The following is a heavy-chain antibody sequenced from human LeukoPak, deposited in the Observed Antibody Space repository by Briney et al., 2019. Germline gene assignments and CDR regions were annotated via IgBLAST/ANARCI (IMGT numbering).Heavy chain of an antibody. D-gene: IGHD5-18*01. CDR1: GFTFSDYY. CDR3: ANGRYSYGYKNAFDI. CDR2: ISSSGSTI. Sequence: GGSLRLSCAASGFTFSDYYMSWIRQAPGKGLGWVSYISSSGSTIYYANSVKGRFTISRDNAKNSLYLQMNSLRAEDTAVYYCANGRYSYGYKNAFDIWGQGTMVTVSS. J-gene: IGHJ3*02. V-gene: IGHV3-11*04.